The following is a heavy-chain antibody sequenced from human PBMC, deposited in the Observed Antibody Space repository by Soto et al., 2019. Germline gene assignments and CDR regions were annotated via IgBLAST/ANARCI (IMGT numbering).Heavy chain of an antibody. CDR3: ARHEGWSTVVTPFYYYGMDV. J-gene: IGHJ6*02. Sequence: SETLSLTCTVSGGSISSSSYYWGWIRQPPGKGLEWIGSIYYSGSTYYNPSLKSRVTISVDTSKNQFSLKLSSVTAADTAVYYCARHEGWSTVVTPFYYYGMDVWGQGTTVTVSS. D-gene: IGHD2-21*02. V-gene: IGHV4-39*01. CDR1: GGSISSSSYY. CDR2: IYYSGST.